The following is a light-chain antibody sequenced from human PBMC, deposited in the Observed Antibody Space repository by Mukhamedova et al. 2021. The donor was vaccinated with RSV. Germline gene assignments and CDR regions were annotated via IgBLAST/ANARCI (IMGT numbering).Light chain of an antibody. V-gene: IGKV1-39*01. CDR2: SAS. J-gene: IGKJ2*01. Sequence: WYQHRVHGKAPRLLIFSASTLQSGVPSRFSGSGSGTEFTLTITSLQPDDFATYFCQHADETPHTFGQGTKVDIK. CDR3: QHADETPHT.